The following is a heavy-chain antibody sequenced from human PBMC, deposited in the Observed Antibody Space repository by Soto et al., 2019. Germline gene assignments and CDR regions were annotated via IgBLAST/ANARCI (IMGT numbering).Heavy chain of an antibody. J-gene: IGHJ4*02. Sequence: GGSLRLSCAASGFTFSSYAMSWVRQAPGKGLEWVSYISSSSSTMYYADSVKGRFTISRDNARNSLYLQMNSLRAEDTAVYYCARGPSPPLFDYWGQGTLVTVSS. V-gene: IGHV3-48*01. CDR1: GFTFSSYA. CDR3: ARGPSPPLFDY. CDR2: ISSSSSTM.